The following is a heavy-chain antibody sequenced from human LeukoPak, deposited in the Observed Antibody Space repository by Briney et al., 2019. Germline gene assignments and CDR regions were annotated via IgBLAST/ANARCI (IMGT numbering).Heavy chain of an antibody. CDR1: GFTFRSYE. CDR3: ARDRDYGDYRPVSFDL. CDR2: ISGGSGTI. J-gene: IGHJ5*02. Sequence: GGSLRPSCAASGFTFRSYEMNWVRQAPGKGLEWVSFISGGSGTIYYADSVKGRFTISRDNAKNSLYLQMNSLRVEDTAVYYCARDRDYGDYRPVSFDLWGQGTLVTVSS. V-gene: IGHV3-48*03. D-gene: IGHD4-17*01.